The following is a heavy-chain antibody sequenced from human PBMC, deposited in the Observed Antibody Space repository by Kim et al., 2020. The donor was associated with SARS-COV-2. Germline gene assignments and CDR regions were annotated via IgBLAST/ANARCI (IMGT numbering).Heavy chain of an antibody. J-gene: IGHJ5*02. V-gene: IGHV4-4*02. Sequence: SETLSLTCAVSGGSISSSNWWSWVRQPPGKGLEWIGEIYHSGSTNYNPSLKSRVTISVDKSKNQFSLKLSSVTAADTAVYYCARDRRYCSGGSCYRTMGHNWFDPWGQGTLVTVSS. CDR1: GGSISSSNW. CDR2: IYHSGST. D-gene: IGHD2-15*01. CDR3: ARDRRYCSGGSCYRTMGHNWFDP.